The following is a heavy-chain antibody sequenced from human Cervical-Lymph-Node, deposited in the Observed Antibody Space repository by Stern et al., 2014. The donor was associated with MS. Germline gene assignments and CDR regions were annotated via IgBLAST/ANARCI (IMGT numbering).Heavy chain of an antibody. D-gene: IGHD2-21*02. CDR2: IWYDGSNK. V-gene: IGHV3-33*01. CDR1: GFTFSSYG. Sequence: VQLEESGGGVVQPGRSLRLSCAASGFTFSSYGMHWVRQAPGKGLEWVAVIWYDGSNKYYADSVKGRFTISRDNSKNTLYLQMNSLRAEDTAVYYCAREAAYCGGDCYSLDYWGQGTLVTVSS. J-gene: IGHJ4*02. CDR3: AREAAYCGGDCYSLDY.